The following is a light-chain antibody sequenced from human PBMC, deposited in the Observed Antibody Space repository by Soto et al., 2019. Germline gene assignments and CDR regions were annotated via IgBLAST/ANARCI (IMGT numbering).Light chain of an antibody. Sequence: QSVLTQPPSVSAAPGQKVTISCSGSSSNIGNNYVSWYQQLPGTAPKLLIYDNNKRPSGIPDRFSGSKSGTSATLGITGLQTGDEADYYCGTWDSSLSAPVFGGGTKLIVL. CDR2: DNN. CDR3: GTWDSSLSAPV. V-gene: IGLV1-51*01. CDR1: SSNIGNNY. J-gene: IGLJ2*01.